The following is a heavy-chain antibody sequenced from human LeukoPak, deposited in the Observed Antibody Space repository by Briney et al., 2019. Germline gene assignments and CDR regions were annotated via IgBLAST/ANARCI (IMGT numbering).Heavy chain of an antibody. J-gene: IGHJ4*02. CDR2: IIPIFGTA. V-gene: IGHV1-69*06. D-gene: IGHD1-26*01. CDR3: ATVLPVGGYYFDF. CDR1: GGTFSSYA. Sequence: ASVKVSCKAAGGTFSSYAISWVRQAPGQGLEWMGGIIPIFGTANYAQKFQGRVTMTEDTSTDTAYMELSSLRSEDTAVYYCATVLPVGGYYFDFWGQGTLVTVSS.